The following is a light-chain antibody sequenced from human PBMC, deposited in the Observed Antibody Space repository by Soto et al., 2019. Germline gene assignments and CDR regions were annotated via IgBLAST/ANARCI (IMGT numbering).Light chain of an antibody. CDR1: HGISSA. CDR3: PQFHSYPLT. V-gene: IGKV1-13*02. J-gene: IGKJ4*01. Sequence: AIQLTQSPSSLSASVGDRVTITCRASHGISSALAWYQQKPGKAPKLLIYDYSSLESGVPSRFSGSGSGTDFSLTISSLQPEDFATDYCPQFHSYPLTFGGGTKVEIK. CDR2: DYS.